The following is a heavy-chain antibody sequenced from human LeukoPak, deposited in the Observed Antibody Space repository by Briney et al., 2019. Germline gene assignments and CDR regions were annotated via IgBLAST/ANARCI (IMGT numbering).Heavy chain of an antibody. J-gene: IGHJ4*02. CDR1: GFTFSSYW. Sequence: PGGSLRLSCAASGFTFSSYWMHWVRQAPGKGLVWVSRINSDGSSTSYADSVKGRFTISRDNAKNTLYLQMNSLRAEDTAVYYCGRELEDDVGDYWGQGTLVTVSS. D-gene: IGHD1-1*01. CDR2: INSDGSST. V-gene: IGHV3-74*01. CDR3: GRELEDDVGDY.